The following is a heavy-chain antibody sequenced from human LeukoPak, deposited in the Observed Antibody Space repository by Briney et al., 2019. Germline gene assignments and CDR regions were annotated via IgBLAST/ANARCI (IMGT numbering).Heavy chain of an antibody. J-gene: IGHJ4*02. D-gene: IGHD3-16*01. V-gene: IGHV3-30*18. CDR2: ISYDGSNK. CDR1: GFSFSSYS. CDR3: AKGQYDWGPYYFDY. Sequence: QPGRSLRLSCAASGFSFSSYSMHWVRQAPDKGLEWVAVISYDGSNKYYADSVKGRVTISRDNSKNTLYLQMNSLRTEDTAVYYCAKGQYDWGPYYFDYWGQGTLVTVSS.